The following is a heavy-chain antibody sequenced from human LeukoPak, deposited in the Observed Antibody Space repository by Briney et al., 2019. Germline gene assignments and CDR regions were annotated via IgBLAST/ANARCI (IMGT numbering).Heavy chain of an antibody. Sequence: PGGSLRLSCAASGFTFSSYSMNWVRQAPGKGLEWVSYISSSSSTIYYADSVKGRFTISRDNAKNSLYLQMNSLRAEDTAVYYCARPRGAAAGWGGFVYWGQGTLVTVSS. CDR3: ARPRGAAAGWGGFVY. D-gene: IGHD6-13*01. J-gene: IGHJ4*02. CDR1: GFTFSSYS. V-gene: IGHV3-48*01. CDR2: ISSSSSTI.